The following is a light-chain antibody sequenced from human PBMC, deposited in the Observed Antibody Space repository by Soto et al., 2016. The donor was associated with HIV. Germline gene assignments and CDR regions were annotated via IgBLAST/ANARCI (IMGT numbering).Light chain of an antibody. CDR1: QDISNN. CDR3: QQFGNSPYT. J-gene: IGKJ2*01. Sequence: DIQMTQSPSSLSASVGDRVIITCQASQDISNNLNWFQQKPGKAPKLLIYKASSLENGVPSRFSGSGSETDFTLTISSLQPDDFATYYCQQFGNSPYTFGQGTQAWRSN. CDR2: KAS. V-gene: IGKV1-33*01.